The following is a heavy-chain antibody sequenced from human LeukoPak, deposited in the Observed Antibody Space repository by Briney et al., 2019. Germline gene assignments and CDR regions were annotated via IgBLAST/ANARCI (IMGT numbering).Heavy chain of an antibody. J-gene: IGHJ6*02. CDR1: GFTVSNNY. Sequence: GGSLRLSCTASGFTVSNNYMNWVRQAPGKGLEWVSVIYSGGRTYYADSVKGRFTISRDNSKNTLCLQMNSLRAEDTAVYYCARDQRWQQVAREATSSMDVWGQGTTVTVSS. V-gene: IGHV3-53*01. CDR2: IYSGGRT. D-gene: IGHD6-13*01. CDR3: ARDQRWQQVAREATSSMDV.